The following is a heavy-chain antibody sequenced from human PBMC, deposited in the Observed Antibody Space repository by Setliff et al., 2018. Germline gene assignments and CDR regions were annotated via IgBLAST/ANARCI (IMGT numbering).Heavy chain of an antibody. CDR2: INDRGST. Sequence: SETLSLTCAVYGGSFSGYFWSWIRQAPGRGLEWIGEINDRGSTHYNPSLKSRVTISLDTPKNQFSLRLSSVTAADTAVYYCARTRYGLGGRPYWGQGTLVTVSS. D-gene: IGHD2-15*01. CDR3: ARTRYGLGGRPY. J-gene: IGHJ4*02. V-gene: IGHV4-34*01. CDR1: GGSFSGYF.